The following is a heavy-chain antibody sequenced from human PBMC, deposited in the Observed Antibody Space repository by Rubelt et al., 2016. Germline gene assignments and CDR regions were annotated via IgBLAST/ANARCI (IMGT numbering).Heavy chain of an antibody. CDR1: GGTFSSYA. Sequence: QVQLVQSGAEVKKPGSSVKVSCKASGGTFSSYAISWVRQAPGQGLEWMGWISAYNGNTNYAQKLQGRVTMTTDTSTSKAYMELRSLRSDDTAVYYCARAGPPYDLWSVGFDPWGQGTLVTVSS. CDR2: ISAYNGNT. D-gene: IGHD3-3*01. CDR3: ARAGPPYDLWSVGFDP. J-gene: IGHJ5*02. V-gene: IGHV1-18*01.